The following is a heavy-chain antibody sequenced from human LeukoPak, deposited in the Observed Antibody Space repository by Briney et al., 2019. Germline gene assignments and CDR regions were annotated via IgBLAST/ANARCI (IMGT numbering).Heavy chain of an antibody. Sequence: GGSLRLSCAASGFTFSSYEMNWVRQAPGKGLEWVSYISSGSTIYDADYVKGRFTISRDNAKNSLYLQMNSLRAEDTAVYYCARESIAVAGAPFDYWGQGTLVTVSS. CDR2: ISSGSTI. D-gene: IGHD6-19*01. J-gene: IGHJ4*02. CDR3: ARESIAVAGAPFDY. V-gene: IGHV3-48*03. CDR1: GFTFSSYE.